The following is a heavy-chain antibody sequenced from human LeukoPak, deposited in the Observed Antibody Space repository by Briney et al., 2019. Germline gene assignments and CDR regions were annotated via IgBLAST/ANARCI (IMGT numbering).Heavy chain of an antibody. Sequence: SETLSLTRAVYGGSFSGYYWSWVRQPPGKGLEWIGEINHSGSTNYNPSLKSRVTISVDTSKNQFSLKLSSVTAADTAVYYCARDRLTLVGARGAYYFDYWGQGTLVTVSS. CDR1: GGSFSGYY. CDR3: ARDRLTLVGARGAYYFDY. CDR2: INHSGST. D-gene: IGHD1-26*01. V-gene: IGHV4-34*01. J-gene: IGHJ4*02.